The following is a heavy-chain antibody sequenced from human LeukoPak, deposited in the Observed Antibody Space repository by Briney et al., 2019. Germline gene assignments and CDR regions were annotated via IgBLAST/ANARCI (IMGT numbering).Heavy chain of an antibody. D-gene: IGHD2-21*01. J-gene: IGHJ4*02. CDR2: ISYDGSNK. CDR1: GFTFSSYG. Sequence: GRSLRLSCAASGFTFSSYGMHWVRQAPGKGLEWVAVISYDGSNKYYADSVKGRFTISRDNSKNTLYLQMNSLRAEDTAVYYCARVRFLGRAPFDYWGQGTLVTVSS. CDR3: ARVRFLGRAPFDY. V-gene: IGHV3-30*03.